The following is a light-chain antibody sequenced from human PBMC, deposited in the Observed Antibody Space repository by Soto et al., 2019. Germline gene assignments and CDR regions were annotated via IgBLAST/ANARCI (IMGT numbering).Light chain of an antibody. J-gene: IGLJ1*01. V-gene: IGLV2-14*01. CDR1: SSDVGGYNY. Sequence: QSVLTQPPSVSGSPGQSIAISCTGTSSDVGGYNYVSWYQQHPGKVPKLIIYDVSNRPSGVPNRFSGSKSGNTASLTISGLQADDEADYYCCSFTRSIARYVFGTGTKVHRP. CDR3: CSFTRSIARYV. CDR2: DVS.